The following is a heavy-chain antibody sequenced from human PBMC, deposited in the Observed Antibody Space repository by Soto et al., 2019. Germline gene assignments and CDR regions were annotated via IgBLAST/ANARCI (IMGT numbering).Heavy chain of an antibody. Sequence: ASVKVSCKASGYTFTGYAMHWVRQAPGQRLEWMGWINAGNGNTKYSQKFQGRVTITRDTSASTAYMELSSLRSEDTAVYYCNKYSGSLSIPAALGPGTLVTVSS. V-gene: IGHV1-3*01. CDR1: GYTFTGYA. CDR2: INAGNGNT. D-gene: IGHD1-26*01. J-gene: IGHJ5*02. CDR3: NKYSGSLSIPAA.